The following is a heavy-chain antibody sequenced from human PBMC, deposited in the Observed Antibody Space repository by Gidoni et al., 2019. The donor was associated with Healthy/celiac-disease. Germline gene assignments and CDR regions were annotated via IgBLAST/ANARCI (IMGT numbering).Heavy chain of an antibody. J-gene: IGHJ3*01. D-gene: IGHD3-22*01. CDR3: ARWGYYDSRAYGFTFDL. Sequence: QVQLQESGPGLVKPSQTLSLTCTVSGGSFSSGGYYWNWIRQHPGKGLEWIGYIFYSGSTYYNPSLRSRVTMSVDTSENHFSLKLSSVTAADTAVYYCARWGYYDSRAYGFTFDLWGHGTMVTVSS. V-gene: IGHV4-31*03. CDR1: GGSFSSGGYY. CDR2: IFYSGST.